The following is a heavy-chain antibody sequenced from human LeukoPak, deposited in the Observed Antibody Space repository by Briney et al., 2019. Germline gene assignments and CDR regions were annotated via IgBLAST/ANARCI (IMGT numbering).Heavy chain of an antibody. CDR2: ISAYNGNT. V-gene: IGHV1-18*01. CDR1: GYTFTSYG. D-gene: IGHD6-6*01. J-gene: IGHJ6*02. CDR3: ARSSSRSRREQGYYYGMDV. Sequence: ASVKASCKASGYTFTSYGISWVRQAPGQGLEWMGWISAYNGNTNYAQKLQGRVTMTTDTSTSTAYMELRSLRSDDTAVYYCARSSSRSRREQGYYYGMDVWGQGTTVTVSS.